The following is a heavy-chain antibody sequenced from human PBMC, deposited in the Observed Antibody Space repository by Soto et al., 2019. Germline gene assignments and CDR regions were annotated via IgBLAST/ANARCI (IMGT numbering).Heavy chain of an antibody. V-gene: IGHV3-74*01. CDR2: INSDGSRT. D-gene: IGHD3-22*01. J-gene: IGHJ4*02. Sequence: GGSLRLSCAASGFTFSSYWMHWVRQAPGKGLVWVSRINSDGSRTTYADSVKGRFTISRDNAKNMLHLQMNSLRAEDTAVYYCARALTYYYNIDYWGQGTLVTVSS. CDR3: ARALTYYYNIDY. CDR1: GFTFSSYW.